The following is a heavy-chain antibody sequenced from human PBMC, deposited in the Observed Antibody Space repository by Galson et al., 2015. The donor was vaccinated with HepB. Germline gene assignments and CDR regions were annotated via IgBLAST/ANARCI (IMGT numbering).Heavy chain of an antibody. CDR3: TRESGGDSDY. V-gene: IGHV3-49*03. CDR1: GFTFGDYA. Sequence: SLRLSCATSGFTFGDYAMSWFRQAPGKGLEWVGFIRHKGYGGTAEYAASVKARFSISRDDSESIAYLQMDSLKTDDTAVYYCTRESGGDSDYWGQGTLSPSPQ. CDR2: IRHKGYGGTA. D-gene: IGHD2-21*01. J-gene: IGHJ4*02.